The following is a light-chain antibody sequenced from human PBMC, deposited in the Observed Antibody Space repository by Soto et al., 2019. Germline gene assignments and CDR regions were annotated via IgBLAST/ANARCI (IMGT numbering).Light chain of an antibody. V-gene: IGKV3-20*01. CDR3: QQYWSSPRT. J-gene: IGKJ1*01. CDR1: QSVRSTY. CDR2: QAS. Sequence: EVVSTQSPGTLSLSPGERATLSCRASQSVRSTYLAWYRQNPGQAPRLLIYQASNRATGIPDRFSGSGSGADFTLTISRLEPEDFAVYYCQQYWSSPRTFGQGTKVEIK.